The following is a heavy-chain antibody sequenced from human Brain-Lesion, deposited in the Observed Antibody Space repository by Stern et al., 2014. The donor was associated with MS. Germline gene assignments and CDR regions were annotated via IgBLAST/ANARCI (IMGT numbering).Heavy chain of an antibody. V-gene: IGHV1-2*02. CDR2: INPNTGGK. D-gene: IGHD3-3*01. CDR1: GYIFTGYY. CDR3: ARDQRGITIFGVVTDYYYLGMDV. Sequence: QVQLVHPGAEVKKPGASVKVSCKTSGYIFTGYYIHWVRQAPGQGLEWMAWINPNTGGKKYAQKFQGRGTMSRDTSISTAYVELSSLTSDDTAVYYCARDQRGITIFGVVTDYYYLGMDVWGQGTTVTVSS. J-gene: IGHJ6*02.